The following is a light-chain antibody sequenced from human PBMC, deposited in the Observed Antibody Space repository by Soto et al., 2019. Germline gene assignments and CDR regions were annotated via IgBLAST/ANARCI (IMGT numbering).Light chain of an antibody. CDR1: QSLLHITGDTF. V-gene: IGKV2D-29*02. Sequence: DVVMTQTPLSLSVDTGQPASISWKSTQSLLHITGDTFLFWYLQKPGQSPQLLIYEVSTRVSGVPDRFSGSGSGTDFTLEISRVETDDVGIYYCMQSTQLPPTFGQGTRLEIK. J-gene: IGKJ5*01. CDR3: MQSTQLPPT. CDR2: EVS.